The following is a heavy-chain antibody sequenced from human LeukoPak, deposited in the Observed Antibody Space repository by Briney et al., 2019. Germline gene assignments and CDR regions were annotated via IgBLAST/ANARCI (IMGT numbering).Heavy chain of an antibody. CDR2: IYSGGRT. CDR3: ASLYYGGNNFDY. J-gene: IGHJ4*02. CDR1: GFTVSSKY. Sequence: GGSLRLSCAASGFTVSSKYMSWVRQAPGKGLEWVSVIYSGGRTHYVDSVKGRFTISRDNSKNTVYLQMNSLRAEDTAVYYRASLYYGGNNFDYWGQGTLVTVSS. D-gene: IGHD4-23*01. V-gene: IGHV3-66*01.